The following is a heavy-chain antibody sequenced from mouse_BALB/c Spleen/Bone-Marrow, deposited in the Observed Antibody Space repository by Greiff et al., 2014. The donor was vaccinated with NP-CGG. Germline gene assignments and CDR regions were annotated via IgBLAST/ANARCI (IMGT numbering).Heavy chain of an antibody. CDR1: GHTFSSYW. CDR3: AREDIATVVEMDY. V-gene: IGHV1-9*01. J-gene: IGHJ4*01. CDR2: ILPGSGST. Sequence: QVQLQQSGAELMKPGASVKISCKATGHTFSSYWIEWVKQRPGHGLEWIGEILPGSGSTNYNEKFKGKATFTADTSSNTAHMQLSSLTSEDSAVYYCAREDIATVVEMDYWGQGTSVTVSP. D-gene: IGHD1-1*01.